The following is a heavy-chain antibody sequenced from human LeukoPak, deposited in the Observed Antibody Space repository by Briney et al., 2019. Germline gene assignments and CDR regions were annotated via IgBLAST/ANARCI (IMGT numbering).Heavy chain of an antibody. V-gene: IGHV3-74*01. CDR2: INSDGSST. Sequence: GGTLRLSCAASGFTVNSFWMHWVRQAPGKGLVWVSHINSDGSSTSYADSVKGRFTISRDNAKNTLYLQRNSLRAEDTAVYYCARGPNSQDYWGQGTLVTVSS. CDR1: GFTVNSFW. D-gene: IGHD4-23*01. CDR3: ARGPNSQDY. J-gene: IGHJ4*02.